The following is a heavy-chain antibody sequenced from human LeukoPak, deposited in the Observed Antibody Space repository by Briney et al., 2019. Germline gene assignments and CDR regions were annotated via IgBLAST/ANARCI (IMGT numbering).Heavy chain of an antibody. D-gene: IGHD3-9*01. J-gene: IGHJ4*02. CDR3: ARAPPYYDILTGAIDY. CDR2: ISGSGGST. V-gene: IGHV3-23*01. CDR1: GFTFSNYG. Sequence: GGSLRLSCAASGFTFSNYGMILVRQAPGKGLEWPSAISGSGGSTYYADSVKGRFTISRDNSKNTLYLQMNSLRAEDTAVYYCARAPPYYDILTGAIDYWGQGTLVTVSS.